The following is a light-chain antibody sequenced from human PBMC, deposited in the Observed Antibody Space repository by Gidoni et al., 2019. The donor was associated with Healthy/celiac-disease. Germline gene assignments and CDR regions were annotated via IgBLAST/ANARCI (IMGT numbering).Light chain of an antibody. CDR3: QQLNSF. CDR1: QGISSY. J-gene: IGKJ3*01. V-gene: IGKV1-9*01. CDR2: AAS. Sequence: DIQFTQSPSFLSASVGDRVTITCRASQGISSYLAWYQQKPGKAPKLLIYAASTLQSGVPSRFIGSGSGTEFPLTISSLQPEDFATYYCQQLNSFFGPGTKVDIK.